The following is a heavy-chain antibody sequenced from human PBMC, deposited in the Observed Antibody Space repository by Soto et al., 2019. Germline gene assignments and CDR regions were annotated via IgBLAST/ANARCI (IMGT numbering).Heavy chain of an antibody. J-gene: IGHJ4*02. CDR2: ISSTTNYI. V-gene: IGHV3-21*06. CDR1: GFTFTGNT. Sequence: EVQLVESGGGLAKPGGPLRLSCAAPGFTFTGNTITWVRKAPGKGLEWVSSISSTTNYIYYGDSMKGRFTISRDNAKNSLYLEMNSLRAEDTAVYYCARESEDLTSNFDYWGQGTLVTVSS. CDR3: ARESEDLTSNFDY.